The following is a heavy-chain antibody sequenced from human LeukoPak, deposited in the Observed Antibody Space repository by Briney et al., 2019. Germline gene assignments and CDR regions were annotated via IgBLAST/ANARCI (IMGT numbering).Heavy chain of an antibody. CDR3: ARDRGYSYAHPLDY. CDR2: IWYDGSNK. J-gene: IGHJ4*02. V-gene: IGHV3-33*01. Sequence: PGGSLRLSCAASGFTFSSYGMHWVRQAPDKGLEWVALIWYDGSNKYYADSVKGRFTISRDNSKNTLYLQMNSLRAEDTAVYYCARDRGYSYAHPLDYWAREPWSPSPQ. D-gene: IGHD5-18*01. CDR1: GFTFSSYG.